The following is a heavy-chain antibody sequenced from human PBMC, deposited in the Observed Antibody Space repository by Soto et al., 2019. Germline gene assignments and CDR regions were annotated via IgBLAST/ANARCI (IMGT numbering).Heavy chain of an antibody. CDR3: ARVRATVTTKLREYYFDY. CDR1: GYTFTSYA. D-gene: IGHD4-17*01. CDR2: INAGNGNT. J-gene: IGHJ4*02. V-gene: IGHV1-3*01. Sequence: GASVKVSCKASGYTFTSYAMHWVRQAPGQRLEKIGWINAGNGNTKYSQKFQGRVTITRDTSASTAYMELSSLRSEDTAVYYFARVRATVTTKLREYYFDYWGQGTLVTVSS.